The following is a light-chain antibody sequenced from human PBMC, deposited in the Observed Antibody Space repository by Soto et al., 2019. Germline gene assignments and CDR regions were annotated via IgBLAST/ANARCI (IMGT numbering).Light chain of an antibody. Sequence: EIVLTQSPGTLSLSPWERATLSCRASQSVSDNLAWYQQKPGQAPRLLIYGASTRATGIPARFSGSGSGTEFTLTISSLQSEDFAVYHCQQYNNWPQTFGQGTKVDIK. CDR2: GAS. CDR3: QQYNNWPQT. CDR1: QSVSDN. V-gene: IGKV3-15*01. J-gene: IGKJ1*01.